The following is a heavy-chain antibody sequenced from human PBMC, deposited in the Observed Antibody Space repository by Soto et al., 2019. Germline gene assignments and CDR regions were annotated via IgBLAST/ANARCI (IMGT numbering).Heavy chain of an antibody. Sequence: ASVKVSCKASGYTFTSYGISWVRQAPGQGLEWMGWISAYNGNTNYAQKLQGRVTMTTDTSTSTAYMELRSLRSDDTAVYYCARDPTYYDFSSGYHFVDYYYGMDVCGQGTTVTVYS. CDR3: ARDPTYYDFSSGYHFVDYYYGMDV. V-gene: IGHV1-18*01. CDR2: ISAYNGNT. CDR1: GYTFTSYG. J-gene: IGHJ6*02. D-gene: IGHD3-3*01.